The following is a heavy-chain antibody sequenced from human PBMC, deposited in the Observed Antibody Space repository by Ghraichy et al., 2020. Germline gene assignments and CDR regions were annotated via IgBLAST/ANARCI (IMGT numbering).Heavy chain of an antibody. Sequence: ASVKVSCKVSGYTLTELSMHWVRQAPGKGLEWMGGFDPEDGETIYAQKFQGRVTMTEDTSTDTAYMELSSLRSEDTAVYYCVVEGNSFPPPGKEATPIIDYWGQGTLVTVSS. CDR3: VVEGNSFPPPGKEATPIIDY. J-gene: IGHJ4*02. V-gene: IGHV1-24*01. CDR1: GYTLTELS. CDR2: FDPEDGET. D-gene: IGHD5-24*01.